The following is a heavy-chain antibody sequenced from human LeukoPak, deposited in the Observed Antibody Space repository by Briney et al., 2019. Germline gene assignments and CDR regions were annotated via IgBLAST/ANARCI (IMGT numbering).Heavy chain of an antibody. CDR3: AREIGTTTVQQLVPYYYYYMDV. J-gene: IGHJ6*03. D-gene: IGHD6-6*01. CDR1: GGSISSSSYY. Sequence: SETLSLTCTVSGGSISSSSYYWGWIRQPPGKGLEWIGSIYYSGSTYYNPSLKSRVTISVDTSKNQFSLKLSSVTAADTAVYYCAREIGTTTVQQLVPYYYYYMDVWGKGTTVTVSS. CDR2: IYYSGST. V-gene: IGHV4-39*07.